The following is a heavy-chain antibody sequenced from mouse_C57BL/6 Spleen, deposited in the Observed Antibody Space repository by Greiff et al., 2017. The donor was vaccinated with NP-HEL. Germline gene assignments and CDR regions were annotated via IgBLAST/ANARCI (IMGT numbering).Heavy chain of an antibody. CDR2: ISSGSSTI. Sequence: EVKLVESGGGLVKPGGSLKLSCAASGFTFSDYGMHWVRQAPEKGLEWVAYISSGSSTIYYADTVKGRFTISRDNAKNTLFLQMTSLRSEDTAMYYCARRDYGKAFAYWGQGTLVTVSA. CDR3: ARRDYGKAFAY. J-gene: IGHJ3*01. D-gene: IGHD1-1*01. CDR1: GFTFSDYG. V-gene: IGHV5-17*01.